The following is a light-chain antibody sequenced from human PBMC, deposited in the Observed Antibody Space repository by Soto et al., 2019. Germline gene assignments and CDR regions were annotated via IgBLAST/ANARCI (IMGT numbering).Light chain of an antibody. V-gene: IGKV1-27*01. CDR3: QKYDSASLS. CDR1: QGFSNS. J-gene: IGKJ4*01. Sequence: DIQITQSPSSLTASVGDRVTISCRASQGFSNSLAWYQQKPGKVPTLLIYGASILQSGVPSRFSGSGSGTEFTLTYSSLQPEDVATYCSQKYDSASLSFGGGTKVEIK. CDR2: GAS.